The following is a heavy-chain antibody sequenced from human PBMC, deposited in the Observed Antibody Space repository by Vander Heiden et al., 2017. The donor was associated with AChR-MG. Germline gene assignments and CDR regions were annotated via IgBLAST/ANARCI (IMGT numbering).Heavy chain of an antibody. J-gene: IGHJ4*02. CDR1: GFTFSSHG. CDR2: ISYDGSNK. Sequence: QVQLVESGGGVVQPGRSLRLSCAASGFTFSSHGMHWVRQAPGKGLEWVAVISYDGSNKYYADSVKGRFTISRDNSKNTLYLQMNSLRAEDTAVYYCAKAGGYSYGWSDYWGQGTLVTVSS. CDR3: AKAGGYSYGWSDY. D-gene: IGHD5-18*01. V-gene: IGHV3-30*18.